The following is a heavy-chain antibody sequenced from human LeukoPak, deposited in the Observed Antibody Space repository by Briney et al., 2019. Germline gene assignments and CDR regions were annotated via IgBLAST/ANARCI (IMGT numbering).Heavy chain of an antibody. Sequence: PGGSLRLSCAASGFTFSTYAMNWVRQVPGKGLEWVSGINGGGGSTYYADSVKGRFTISRDNSKNTLYLQMSSLRAEDTAVYYCAKVSGYTSGWYVDFDCWGQGSLVTVSS. CDR1: GFTFSTYA. J-gene: IGHJ4*02. V-gene: IGHV3-23*01. CDR2: INGGGGST. D-gene: IGHD6-19*01. CDR3: AKVSGYTSGWYVDFDC.